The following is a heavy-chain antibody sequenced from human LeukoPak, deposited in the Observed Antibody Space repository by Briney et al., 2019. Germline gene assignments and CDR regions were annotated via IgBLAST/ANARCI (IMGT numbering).Heavy chain of an antibody. V-gene: IGHV3-11*01. D-gene: IGHD3-10*01. CDR2: ISSSGSTI. CDR3: AKARYGSGSYWSPIDY. Sequence: PGGSLRLSCAASGFTFSDYYMSWIRQAPGKGLEWVSYISSSGSTIYYADSVKGRFTISRDNAKNSLYLQMNSLRAEDTAVYYCAKARYGSGSYWSPIDYWGQGTLVTVSS. J-gene: IGHJ4*02. CDR1: GFTFSDYY.